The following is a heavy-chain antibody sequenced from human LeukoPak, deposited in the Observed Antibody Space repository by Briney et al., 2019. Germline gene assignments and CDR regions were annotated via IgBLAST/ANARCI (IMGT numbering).Heavy chain of an antibody. D-gene: IGHD6-19*01. Sequence: ASVKVSCKASGYTFTSYYMHWVRQAPGQGLEWMGVINPSGGRTSYAQKFQGRVTMTRDTSTSTVYMELSSLRSEDTAVYYCASKDSSGWYEEAWGQGTLVTVSS. J-gene: IGHJ5*02. CDR2: INPSGGRT. CDR1: GYTFTSYY. CDR3: ASKDSSGWYEEA. V-gene: IGHV1-46*01.